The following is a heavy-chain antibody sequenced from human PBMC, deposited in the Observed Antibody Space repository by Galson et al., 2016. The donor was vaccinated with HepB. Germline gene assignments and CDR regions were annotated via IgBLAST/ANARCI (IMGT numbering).Heavy chain of an antibody. CDR1: GYTLTELP. CDR2: FDPEDGEA. V-gene: IGHV1-24*01. J-gene: IGHJ3*02. D-gene: IGHD3-22*01. Sequence: SVKVSCKVPGYTLTELPMHWVRQAPGKGLEWMGGFDPEDGEAIYAQKFQGRVSMTEDTSTDTAYMELSSLRPEDTAVFFCARGRPYYDDIGGDAFDIWGQGTTVTVSS. CDR3: ARGRPYYDDIGGDAFDI.